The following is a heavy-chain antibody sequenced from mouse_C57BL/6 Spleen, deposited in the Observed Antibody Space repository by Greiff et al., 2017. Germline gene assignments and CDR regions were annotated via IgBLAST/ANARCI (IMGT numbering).Heavy chain of an antibody. CDR3: ARSYYDYGRWYFDV. D-gene: IGHD2-4*01. CDR1: GYAFSSSW. J-gene: IGHJ1*03. V-gene: IGHV1-82*01. CDR2: IYPGDGDT. Sequence: QVHVKQSGPELVKPGASVKISCKASGYAFSSSWMNWVKQRPGKGLEWIGRIYPGDGDTNYNGKFKGKATLTADKSSSTAYMQLSSLTSEDSAVYFCARSYYDYGRWYFDVWGTGTTVTVSS.